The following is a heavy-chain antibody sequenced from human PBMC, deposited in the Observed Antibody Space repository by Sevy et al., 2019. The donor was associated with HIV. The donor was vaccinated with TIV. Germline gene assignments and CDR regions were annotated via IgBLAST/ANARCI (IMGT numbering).Heavy chain of an antibody. J-gene: IGHJ3*01. CDR1: GFTFSNYA. CDR3: AKDITIIVGDAFDV. Sequence: GGSLRLSCAASGFTFSNYAMSWVRQAPGKGLEWVSALGGSGGSTFYAHSVKGRFTISRDNSKNTLYLQMNSLRAEDTAVYYCAKDITIIVGDAFDVWGLGTMVTVSS. CDR2: LGGSGGST. D-gene: IGHD3-22*01. V-gene: IGHV3-23*01.